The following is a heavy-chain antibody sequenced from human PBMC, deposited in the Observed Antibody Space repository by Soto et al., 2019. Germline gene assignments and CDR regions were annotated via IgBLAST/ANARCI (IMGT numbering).Heavy chain of an antibody. CDR2: IYYSGST. CDR3: ASSPYYGDYENTFDY. V-gene: IGHV4-59*01. CDR1: GGSISSYY. D-gene: IGHD4-17*01. J-gene: IGHJ4*02. Sequence: SETLSLTCTVSGGSISSYYWSWIRQPPGKGLEWIGYIYYSGSTNYNPSLKSRVTISVDTSKNQFSLKLSSVTAADTAVYYCASSPYYGDYENTFDYWGQGTLVTVS.